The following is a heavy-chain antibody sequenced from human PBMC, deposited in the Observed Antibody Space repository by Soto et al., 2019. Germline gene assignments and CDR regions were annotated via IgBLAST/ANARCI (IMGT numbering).Heavy chain of an antibody. D-gene: IGHD3-10*01. V-gene: IGHV4-31*03. Sequence: QVQLQESGPGLVEPSQTLALTCTVSGDPLNTGCYYCSWIRQLPGKGLDWLGYIYYIGNTYYNPYINGRVNISGDMSKKQFSLRLSSVTAADTAVYHCASVSSDWFDPWGPGIQVTVSS. CDR3: ASVSSDWFDP. J-gene: IGHJ5*02. CDR1: GDPLNTGCYY. CDR2: IYYIGNT.